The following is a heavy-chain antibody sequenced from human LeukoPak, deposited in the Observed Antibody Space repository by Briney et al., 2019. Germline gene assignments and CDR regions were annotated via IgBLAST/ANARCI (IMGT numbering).Heavy chain of an antibody. CDR1: GFTFSSYW. Sequence: GGSLRLSCAASGFTFSSYWMSWVRQAPGRGLEWVANIKQDGSEKYYVDSVKGRFTISRDNAKNSLYLQMNSLRAEDTAVYYCARGTDPSITIFGVVKGFYAFDIWGQGTMVTVSS. CDR2: IKQDGSEK. J-gene: IGHJ3*02. D-gene: IGHD3-3*01. CDR3: ARGTDPSITIFGVVKGFYAFDI. V-gene: IGHV3-7*01.